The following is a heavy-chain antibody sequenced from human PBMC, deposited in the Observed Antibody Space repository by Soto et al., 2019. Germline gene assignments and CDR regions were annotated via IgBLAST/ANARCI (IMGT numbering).Heavy chain of an antibody. V-gene: IGHV4-34*01. Sequence: QVQLQQWGAGLLKPSETLSLTCAVYGGSFSGYYWSWIRQPPGKGLEWIGEINHSGSTNYNPSLKSRVTISVDKSKKQFSLKLSSVTAADTAVYYCARATSVDTAMVIDYWGQGTLVTVSS. J-gene: IGHJ4*02. D-gene: IGHD5-18*01. CDR2: INHSGST. CDR3: ARATSVDTAMVIDY. CDR1: GGSFSGYY.